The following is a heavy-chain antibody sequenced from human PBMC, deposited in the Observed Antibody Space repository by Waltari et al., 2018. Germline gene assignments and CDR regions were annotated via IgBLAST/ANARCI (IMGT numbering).Heavy chain of an antibody. Sequence: QVQLQQWGAGLLKPSETLSLTCAVYGGSFSGYYWSWIRQPPGKGLELIGEINHSGSTNYNPSLKSRVTISVDTSKNQFSLKLSSVTAADTAVYYCAKGLYNWNYGGWFDPWGQGTLVTVSS. CDR3: AKGLYNWNYGGWFDP. D-gene: IGHD1-7*01. CDR1: GGSFSGYY. J-gene: IGHJ5*02. CDR2: INHSGST. V-gene: IGHV4-34*01.